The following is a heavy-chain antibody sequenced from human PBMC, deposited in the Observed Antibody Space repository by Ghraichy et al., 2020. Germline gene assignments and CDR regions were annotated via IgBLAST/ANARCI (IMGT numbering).Heavy chain of an antibody. V-gene: IGHV3-23*01. CDR2: IDGSGDVT. J-gene: IGHJ4*02. Sequence: GGSLRLSCAASGFTFSSYALSWVRQAPGKGLEWVSGIDGSGDVTYYADSVKGRFTISRDNAKNTLHLQMNSLRAEDTALYYCAKDRRGFCSSTSCFPSPDFWGQGTVVTVSS. CDR1: GFTFSSYA. D-gene: IGHD2-2*01. CDR3: AKDRRGFCSSTSCFPSPDF.